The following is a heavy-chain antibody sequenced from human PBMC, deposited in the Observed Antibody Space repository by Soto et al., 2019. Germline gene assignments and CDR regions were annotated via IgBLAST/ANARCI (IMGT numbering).Heavy chain of an antibody. CDR3: ARVVGTDAFAI. J-gene: IGHJ3*02. CDR2: MNPDSGNT. D-gene: IGHD6-6*01. V-gene: IGHV1-8*01. Sequence: ASVKVYCKASGYTFTSYDINWVRQATGQGLEWMGWMNPDSGNTGYAQKFQGRVTMTRNTSISTAYMELSSLRSEDTAVYFCARVVGTDAFAIRAQRTMVTVSS. CDR1: GYTFTSYD.